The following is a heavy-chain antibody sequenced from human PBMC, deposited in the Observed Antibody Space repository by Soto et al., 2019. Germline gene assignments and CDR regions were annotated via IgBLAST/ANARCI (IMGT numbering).Heavy chain of an antibody. CDR2: ISGSGTTT. CDR1: GFTVSSNY. V-gene: IGHV3-23*01. CDR3: AKSQSGSYFRYFDL. D-gene: IGHD1-26*01. J-gene: IGHJ4*02. Sequence: PGGSLRLSCAASGFTVSSNYMSWVRQAPGEGLEWVSAISGSGTTTFYADSVKGRFTISRDNSKNLLHLQMNSLRADDTAVYYCAKSQSGSYFRYFDLWGQGTLVTVSS.